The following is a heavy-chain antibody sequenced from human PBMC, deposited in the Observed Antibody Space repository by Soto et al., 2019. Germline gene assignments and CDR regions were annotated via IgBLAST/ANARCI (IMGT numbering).Heavy chain of an antibody. Sequence: EVQLLASGGGLVQPGGSLRLSCAASGFTFSSYAMSWVRQAPGQGLEWVSAISGSGGSTYYADSVKGRFTISRDNSKNTLYPQMTSLLAEYTAVYYGAQEKKGPRRQLVCPNDNWFYPWGQGTLVTVCS. CDR2: ISGSGGST. CDR3: AQEKKGPRRQLVCPNDNWFYP. V-gene: IGHV3-23*01. D-gene: IGHD6-6*01. J-gene: IGHJ5*02. CDR1: GFTFSSYA.